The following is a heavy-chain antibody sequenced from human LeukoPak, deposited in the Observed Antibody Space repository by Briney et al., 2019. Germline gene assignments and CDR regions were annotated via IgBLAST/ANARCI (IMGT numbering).Heavy chain of an antibody. J-gene: IGHJ6*02. Sequence: GGSLRLSCAASGFTFSSYAMSWVRQAPGKGVEWVSGISWNSGSIGYADSVKGRFTISRDNAKNSLYLQMNSLRAEDTALYYCAKDLGYCSSTSCYGPLSDYYYDMDVWGQGTTVTVSS. CDR2: ISWNSGSI. CDR3: AKDLGYCSSTSCYGPLSDYYYDMDV. CDR1: GFTFSSYA. V-gene: IGHV3-9*01. D-gene: IGHD2-2*01.